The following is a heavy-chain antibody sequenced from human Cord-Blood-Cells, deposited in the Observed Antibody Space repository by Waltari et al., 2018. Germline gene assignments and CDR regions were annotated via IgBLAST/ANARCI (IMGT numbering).Heavy chain of an antibody. V-gene: IGHV3-73*02. CDR2: IRSKANSYAT. CDR1: GFTFSGSA. Sequence: EVQLVESGGGSVQPGGSLKLSCAASGFTFSGSAMHWVRQASGKGLEWCGRIRSKANSYATGYAASVKGRFTIARDDSKNTAYLQMNSRKTEDTAVDYCTRLGVPASAGAILTGYAYWGQGTLVTVSS. D-gene: IGHD3-9*01. CDR3: TRLGVPASAGAILTGYAY. J-gene: IGHJ4*02.